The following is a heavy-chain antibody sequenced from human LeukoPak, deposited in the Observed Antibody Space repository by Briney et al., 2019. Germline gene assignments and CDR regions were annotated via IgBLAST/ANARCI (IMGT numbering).Heavy chain of an antibody. CDR1: GDSISNGGYY. CDR3: ARYRRILGYCSSTSCSSGYGY. J-gene: IGHJ4*02. V-gene: IGHV4-30-2*01. D-gene: IGHD2-2*01. CDR2: ISHSENT. Sequence: SETLSLTCTVSGDSISNGGYYWNWIRQPEGKGLEWIGYISHSENTYYNPSLKSRVTISVDTSKNQFSLKLSSVTAADTAVYYCARYRRILGYCSSTSCSSGYGYWGRGTLVTVSS.